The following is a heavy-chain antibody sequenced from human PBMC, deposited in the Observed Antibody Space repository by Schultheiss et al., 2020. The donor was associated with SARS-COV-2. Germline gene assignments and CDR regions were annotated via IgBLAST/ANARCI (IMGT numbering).Heavy chain of an antibody. V-gene: IGHV4-39*07. CDR1: GGSISSSSYY. CDR3: ASSLRRSSVHDAFDI. Sequence: SETLSLTCTVSGGSISSSSYYWGWIRQPPGKGLEWIGSIYYSGSTYYNPSLKSRVTISVDTSKNQFSLKLSSVTAADTAVYYCASSLRRSSVHDAFDIWGQGTMVTVSS. J-gene: IGHJ3*02. CDR2: IYYSGST. D-gene: IGHD6-6*01.